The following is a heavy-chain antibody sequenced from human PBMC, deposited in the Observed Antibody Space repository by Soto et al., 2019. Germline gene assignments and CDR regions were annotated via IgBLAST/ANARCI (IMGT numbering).Heavy chain of an antibody. D-gene: IGHD5-18*01. V-gene: IGHV4-30-2*01. CDR3: ARTVETATLFYFDY. CDR1: GGSISLYGYS. CDR2: IHYSGST. J-gene: IGHJ4*02. Sequence: AVSGGSISLYGYSWSWIRQPPGMGLEWFGYIHYSGSTFYNPSLKSRVTMSVDRSKNQFSLRLSSVTAADTAVYYCARTVETATLFYFDYWGQGTLVTVSS.